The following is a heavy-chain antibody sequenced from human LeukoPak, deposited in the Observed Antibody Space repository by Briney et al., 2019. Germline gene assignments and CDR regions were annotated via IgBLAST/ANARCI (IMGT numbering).Heavy chain of an antibody. CDR2: ISSSSSTI. CDR1: GLTISSYS. CDR3: ARDGVSGSPDAFGI. D-gene: IGHD1-26*01. Sequence: QPGGSLRLSCAASGLTISSYSMNWVRQAPGKGLQWVSYISSSSSTIYYADSVKGRFTISRDNAKNSLYLQMNSLRAEDTAVYYCARDGVSGSPDAFGIWGQGTMVTVSS. J-gene: IGHJ3*02. V-gene: IGHV3-48*04.